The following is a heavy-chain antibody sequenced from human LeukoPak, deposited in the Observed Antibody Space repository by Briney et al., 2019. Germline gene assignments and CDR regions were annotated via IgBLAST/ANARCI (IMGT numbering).Heavy chain of an antibody. CDR1: GFSFNTYD. CDR2: IRYDGSNK. Sequence: GGSLRLSCAASGFSFNTYDMHWVRRAPGKGLEWVTFIRYDGSNKYYADSVKGRFTISRDNSKNTLYLQMNSLRVEDTAVYYCAGDSDYWGQGTLVTVSS. J-gene: IGHJ4*02. V-gene: IGHV3-30*02. CDR3: AGDSDY.